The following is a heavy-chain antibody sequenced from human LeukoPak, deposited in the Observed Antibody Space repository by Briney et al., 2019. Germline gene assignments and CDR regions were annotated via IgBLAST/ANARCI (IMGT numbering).Heavy chain of an antibody. CDR3: ARDSWELLSFDY. J-gene: IGHJ4*02. Sequence: GGSLRLSCAASGFIFSSYSMNWVRQAPGKGLEWVSSISSSSYIYYADSVKGRFTISRDNAKNSLYLQINSLRAEDTAVYYCARDSWELLSFDYWGQGTLVTVSS. CDR1: GFIFSSYS. D-gene: IGHD1-26*01. CDR2: ISSSSYI. V-gene: IGHV3-21*01.